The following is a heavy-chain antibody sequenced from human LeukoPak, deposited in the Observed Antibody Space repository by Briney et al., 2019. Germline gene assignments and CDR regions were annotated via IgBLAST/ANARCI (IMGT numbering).Heavy chain of an antibody. CDR1: GYTFTSYY. V-gene: IGHV1-46*01. CDR2: INPSGGST. D-gene: IGHD1-14*01. J-gene: IGHJ4*02. CDR3: ARDYNRLDFDY. Sequence: GASMKVSCKASGYTFTSYYMHWVRQAPGQGLEWMGIINPSGGSTSYAQKFQGRVTMTRDTSTSTVYMELSSLRSEDTAVYYCARDYNRLDFDYWGQGTLVTVSS.